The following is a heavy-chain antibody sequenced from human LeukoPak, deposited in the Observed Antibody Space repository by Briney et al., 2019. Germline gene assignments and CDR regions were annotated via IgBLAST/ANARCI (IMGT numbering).Heavy chain of an antibody. D-gene: IGHD3/OR15-3a*01. V-gene: IGHV3-7*01. CDR1: GFTFSSYW. CDR2: IKKDGSEK. J-gene: IGHJ4*02. CDR3: ARGLGTGPFEPLDDY. Sequence: GGSLRLSCAASGFTFSSYWMSWVRQAPGKGLEWVANIKKDGSEKYYVDSVKGRFTIFRDNAKNSLYLQMNSLRAEDTAVYYCARGLGTGPFEPLDDYWGQGTLVTVSS.